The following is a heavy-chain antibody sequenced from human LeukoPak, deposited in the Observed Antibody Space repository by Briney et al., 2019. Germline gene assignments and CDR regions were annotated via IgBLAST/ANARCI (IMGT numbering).Heavy chain of an antibody. CDR1: GFTFSDYY. CDR3: ARGYTCGY. CDR2: IKEDGSEI. J-gene: IGHJ4*02. Sequence: GGSLRLSCAASGFTFSDYYMSWIRQAPGKGLEWVANIKEDGSEINYADSVRGRFTISRDNAKNSLYLQMNSLRAEDTAVYYCARGYTCGYWGQGTLVIVSS. D-gene: IGHD5-18*01. V-gene: IGHV3-7*04.